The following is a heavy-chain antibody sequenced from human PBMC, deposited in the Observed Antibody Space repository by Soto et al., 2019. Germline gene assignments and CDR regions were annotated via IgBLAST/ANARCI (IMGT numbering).Heavy chain of an antibody. CDR2: IYYSGST. Sequence: SETLSLTCTVSGGSISSYYWSWIRQPPGKGLEWIGYIYYSGSTNYNPSLKSRVTISVDTSKNQFSLKLSSVTAADTAVYYCARAVRSTAADIVGAMDVWGQGTTVTVSS. D-gene: IGHD6-13*01. CDR1: GGSISSYY. CDR3: ARAVRSTAADIVGAMDV. J-gene: IGHJ6*02. V-gene: IGHV4-59*01.